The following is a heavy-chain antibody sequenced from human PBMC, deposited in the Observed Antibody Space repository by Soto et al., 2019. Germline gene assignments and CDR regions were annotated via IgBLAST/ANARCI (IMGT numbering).Heavy chain of an antibody. CDR1: GGTFSSYA. V-gene: IGHV1-69*13. Sequence: SVKVSCKASGGTFSSYAISWVRQAPGQGLEWMGGIIPIFGTANYAQKFQGRVTITADESTSTAYMELSSLRSEDTAVYYCARDRYYYDSSGYYSSFDYWGQGTLVTVSS. J-gene: IGHJ4*02. CDR3: ARDRYYYDSSGYYSSFDY. D-gene: IGHD3-22*01. CDR2: IIPIFGTA.